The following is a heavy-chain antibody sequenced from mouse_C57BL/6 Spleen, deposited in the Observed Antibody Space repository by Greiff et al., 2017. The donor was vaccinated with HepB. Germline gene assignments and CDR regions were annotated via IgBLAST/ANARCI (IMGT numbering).Heavy chain of an antibody. CDR3: ARGTAQAYAMDY. Sequence: VQGVESGAELAKPGASVKLSCKASGYTFTSYWMHWVKQRPGQGLEWIGYINPSSGYTKYNQKFKDKATWTADKSSSTAYMQLSSLTYEDSAVYYCARGTAQAYAMDYWGQGTSVTVAS. CDR1: GYTFTSYW. V-gene: IGHV1-7*01. J-gene: IGHJ4*01. D-gene: IGHD3-2*02. CDR2: INPSSGYT.